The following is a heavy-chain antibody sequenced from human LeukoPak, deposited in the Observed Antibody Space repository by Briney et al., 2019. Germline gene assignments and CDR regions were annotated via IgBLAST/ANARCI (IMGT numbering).Heavy chain of an antibody. CDR3: ARGVGYCSGGSCYYAFDI. CDR1: GFTVSSNY. CDR2: IYSGGST. Sequence: QSGGSLRLSCAASGFTVSSNYMSWVRQAPGKGLEWVSVIYSGGSTYYADSVKGRFTISRDNSKNTLYLQMNSLRAEDTAVYYCARGVGYCSGGSCYYAFDIWGQGTMVTVSS. J-gene: IGHJ3*02. D-gene: IGHD2-15*01. V-gene: IGHV3-53*01.